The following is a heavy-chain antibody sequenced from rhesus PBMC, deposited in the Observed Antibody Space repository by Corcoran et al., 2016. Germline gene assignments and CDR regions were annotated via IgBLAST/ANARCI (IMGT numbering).Heavy chain of an antibody. CDR3: AKYFSGIYCYGGDAFDF. CDR2: INSGGGST. J-gene: IGHJ3*01. D-gene: IGHD2-27*01. V-gene: IGHV3-14*01. CDR1: GFTFSSYW. Sequence: EVQLVESGGGLAKPGGSLRLSCAASGFTFSSYWMHWVRQAPGKGLEWISAINSGGGSTYCANSGKGRFTIARENAKNTLYLQMNSLRAEDTAVYYCAKYFSGIYCYGGDAFDFWGQGLRVTVSS.